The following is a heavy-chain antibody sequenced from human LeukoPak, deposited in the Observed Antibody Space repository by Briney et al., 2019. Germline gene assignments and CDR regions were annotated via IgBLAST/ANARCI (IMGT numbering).Heavy chain of an antibody. V-gene: IGHV1-18*01. D-gene: IGHD4-17*01. CDR1: GYTFTSYG. CDR2: ISAYNGNT. J-gene: IGHJ4*02. Sequence: ASVTVSFNGSGYTFTSYGISWVRQAPGQGLEWMGWISAYNGNTNYAQKLQGRVTMTTDTSTSTAYMELRSLRSDDSAVYYCARVAGDYGDYPYYFDYWGQGTLVTVSS. CDR3: ARVAGDYGDYPYYFDY.